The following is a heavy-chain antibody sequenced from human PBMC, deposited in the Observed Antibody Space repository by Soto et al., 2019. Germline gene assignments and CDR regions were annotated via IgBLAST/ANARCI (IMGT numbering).Heavy chain of an antibody. J-gene: IGHJ3*02. D-gene: IGHD1-26*01. CDR3: ARVGISFVGATTGPFDI. CDR2: ISAYNGNT. V-gene: IGHV1-18*01. Sequence: GASVKVSCKASGYTFTSYGISWVRQAPGQGLEWMGWISAYNGNTNYAQKLKGRVTMTTDTSTSTAYMELRSLRADDTAVYYCARVGISFVGATTGPFDIWGQGTMVTVSS. CDR1: GYTFTSYG.